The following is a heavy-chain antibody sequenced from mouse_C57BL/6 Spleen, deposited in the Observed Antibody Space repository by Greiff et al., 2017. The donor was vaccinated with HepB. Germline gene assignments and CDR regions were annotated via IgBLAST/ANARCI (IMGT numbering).Heavy chain of an antibody. D-gene: IGHD4-1*01. CDR3: ARDLGYAMDY. J-gene: IGHJ4*01. CDR1: GFTFSDYY. V-gene: IGHV5-16*01. Sequence: EVHLVESEGGLVQPGSSMKLSCTASGFTFSDYYMAWVRQVPEKGLEWVANINYDGSSTYYLDSLKSRFIISRDNAKNILYLQMSSLKSEYTATYYCARDLGYAMDYWGQGTSVTVSS. CDR2: INYDGSST.